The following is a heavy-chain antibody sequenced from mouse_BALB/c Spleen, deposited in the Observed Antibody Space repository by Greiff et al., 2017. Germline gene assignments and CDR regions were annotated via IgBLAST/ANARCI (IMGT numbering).Heavy chain of an antibody. CDR1: GYSITSDYA. J-gene: IGHJ4*01. CDR2: ISYSGST. CDR3: ARYGLRRGYYYAMDY. V-gene: IGHV3-2*02. D-gene: IGHD2-4*01. Sequence: EVKLMESGPGLVKPSQSLSLTCTVTGYSITSDYAWNWIRQFPGNKLEWMGYISYSGSTSYNPSLKSRISITRDTSKNQFFLQLNSVTTEDTATYYCARYGLRRGYYYAMDYWGQGTSVTVSS.